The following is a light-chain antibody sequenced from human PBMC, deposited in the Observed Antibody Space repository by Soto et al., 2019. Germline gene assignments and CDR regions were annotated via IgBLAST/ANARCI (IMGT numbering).Light chain of an antibody. Sequence: DIQMTQSPSSLSASVGDRVTITCRARQSISSYLNWYQQKPGKAPKLLIYAASSLQSGVPSRFSGSGSGTDFTLTISSLQPEDFATYYCQQSYSTRRTFGQGTKVEIK. CDR3: QQSYSTRRT. CDR2: AAS. CDR1: QSISSY. V-gene: IGKV1-39*01. J-gene: IGKJ1*01.